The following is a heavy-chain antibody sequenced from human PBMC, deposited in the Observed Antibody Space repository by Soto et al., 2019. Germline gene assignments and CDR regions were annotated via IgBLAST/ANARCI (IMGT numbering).Heavy chain of an antibody. Sequence: GPEVKEPGASVTVSCKTSGYTFTDHGIDWVRQAPGQGLEWVGWVSSYNGNTNYAYNLKDRVIMTTDASTSTAYMELRGLRSDDTAVYYCAREVEGSYSPADFWGQGTPVTVSS. J-gene: IGHJ4*02. CDR1: GYTFTDHG. CDR3: AREVEGSYSPADF. D-gene: IGHD3-10*01. V-gene: IGHV1-18*01. CDR2: VSSYNGNT.